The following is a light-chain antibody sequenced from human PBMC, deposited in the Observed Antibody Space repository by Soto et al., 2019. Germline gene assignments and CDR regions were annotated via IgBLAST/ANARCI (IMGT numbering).Light chain of an antibody. V-gene: IGKV1-6*01. CDR3: LQDYDLPRT. Sequence: IQMTQSPLSLSASVGDRVIITCRASRDMGNDLGWYQQKPGKAPKLLIFAASTLHSGVPSRFSGSGSGTVFTLTISSLHPEDFATYFCLQDYDLPRTFGQGTTV. CDR2: AAS. CDR1: RDMGND. J-gene: IGKJ1*01.